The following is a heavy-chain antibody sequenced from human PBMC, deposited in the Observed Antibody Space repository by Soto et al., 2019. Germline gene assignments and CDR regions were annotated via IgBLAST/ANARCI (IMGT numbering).Heavy chain of an antibody. Sequence: EVQLLESGGGLVPPGGSLRLSCAASGFTFNNYAMTWVRQAPGKGLDWVSAISGGGDTTSYADSVKGRFTVSRDGSKNTLDLQMSSLRAEDTALYYCAKGRGGSGSLTPRIDFWGQGTLVTVSS. CDR1: GFTFNNYA. CDR3: AKGRGGSGSLTPRIDF. V-gene: IGHV3-23*01. D-gene: IGHD3-10*01. CDR2: ISGGGDTT. J-gene: IGHJ4*02.